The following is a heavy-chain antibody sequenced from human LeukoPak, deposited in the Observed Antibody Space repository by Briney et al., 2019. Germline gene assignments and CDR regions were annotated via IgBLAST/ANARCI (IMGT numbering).Heavy chain of an antibody. V-gene: IGHV3-21*01. CDR2: ISSSSSYI. Sequence: PGGSLRLSCAASGFTFSSYSMNWVRQAPGKGLEWVSSISSSSSYIYYADSVKGRFTISRDNAKNSLYLQMKSLRAEDTAVYYCARGDYYGSGRPPLDYWGQGTLVTVSS. CDR3: ARGDYYGSGRPPLDY. CDR1: GFTFSSYS. D-gene: IGHD3-10*01. J-gene: IGHJ4*02.